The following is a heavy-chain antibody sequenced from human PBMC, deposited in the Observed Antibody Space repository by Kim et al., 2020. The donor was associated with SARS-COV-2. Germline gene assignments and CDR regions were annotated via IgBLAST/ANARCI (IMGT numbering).Heavy chain of an antibody. V-gene: IGHV5-51*01. J-gene: IGHJ6*02. D-gene: IGHD6-6*01. CDR3: ARHASIAAQLGNGMDV. CDR1: GYSFTSYW. Sequence: GESLKISCKGSGYSFTSYWIGWVRQMPGKGLEWMGIIYPGDSDTRYSPSFQGQVTISADKSISTAYLQCSSLKASDTAMYYCARHASIAAQLGNGMDVWGQGTTVTVSS. CDR2: IYPGDSDT.